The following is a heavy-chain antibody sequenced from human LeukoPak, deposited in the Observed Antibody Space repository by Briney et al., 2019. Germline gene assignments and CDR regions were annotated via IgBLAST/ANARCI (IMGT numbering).Heavy chain of an antibody. D-gene: IGHD5-24*01. V-gene: IGHV3-21*01. J-gene: IGHJ4*02. CDR2: ISSSSSYI. Sequence: GGPLRLSCAASGFTFSSYSMNWVRQAPGKGLEWVSSISSSSSYIYYADSVKGRFTISRDNAKNSLYLQMNCLRAEDTAVYYCARGNQYGDGYNQPDYWGQGTLVTVSS. CDR1: GFTFSSYS. CDR3: ARGNQYGDGYNQPDY.